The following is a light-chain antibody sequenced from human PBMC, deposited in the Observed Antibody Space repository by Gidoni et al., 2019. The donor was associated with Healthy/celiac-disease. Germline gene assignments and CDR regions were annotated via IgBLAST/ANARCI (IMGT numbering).Light chain of an antibody. CDR1: SGSIASNY. CDR2: EDN. CDR3: QSYDSSNPVV. Sequence: NFMLTQPHSVSESPGKTVTISCTRSSGSIASNYVQWYQQRPGRSPTTVIYEDNQRPSGVPDRFSCSIDSSSNSASHTISGLKTEDEADYYCQSYDSSNPVVFGGGTKLTVL. V-gene: IGLV6-57*01. J-gene: IGLJ2*01.